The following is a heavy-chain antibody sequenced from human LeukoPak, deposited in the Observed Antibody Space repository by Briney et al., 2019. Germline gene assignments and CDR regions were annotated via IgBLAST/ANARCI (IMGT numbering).Heavy chain of an antibody. J-gene: IGHJ4*02. CDR1: GGSISSSSYY. CDR2: IYYSGST. V-gene: IGHV4-39*07. D-gene: IGHD2-15*01. CDR3: ARDRPYCSGGSCYPFDY. Sequence: SETLSLTCTVSGGSISSSSYYWGWIRQPPGKGLEWIGSIYYSGSTYYNPSLKCRVTISVDTSKNQFSLKLSSVTAADTAVYYCARDRPYCSGGSCYPFDYWGQGTLVTVSS.